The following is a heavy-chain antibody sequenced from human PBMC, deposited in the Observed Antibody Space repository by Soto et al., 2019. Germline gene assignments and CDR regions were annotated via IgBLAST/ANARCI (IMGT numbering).Heavy chain of an antibody. Sequence: SVKVSCKASGYTFTGYYMHWVRQAPGQGLEWMGGIIPIFGTANYAQKFQGRVTITADESTSTAYMELSSLRSEDTAVYYCARYSSGWPLSLGENWFDPWGQGTLVTVSS. CDR1: GYTFTGYY. CDR3: ARYSSGWPLSLGENWFDP. D-gene: IGHD6-19*01. CDR2: IIPIFGTA. J-gene: IGHJ5*02. V-gene: IGHV1-69*13.